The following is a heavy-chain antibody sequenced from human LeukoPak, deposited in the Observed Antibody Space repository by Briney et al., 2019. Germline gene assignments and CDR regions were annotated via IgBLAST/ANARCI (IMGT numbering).Heavy chain of an antibody. D-gene: IGHD6-13*01. Sequence: SETLSLTCTVPGGSISCYYWSSIRQPPGKGVERIGYIYYSGSTNYNPTLKSRVTISVDTSKNQFSLKLSSVTAADTAVYYCAREAAAGLFDYWGQGTLVTVSS. CDR1: GGSISCYY. CDR2: IYYSGST. J-gene: IGHJ4*02. CDR3: AREAAAGLFDY. V-gene: IGHV4-59*01.